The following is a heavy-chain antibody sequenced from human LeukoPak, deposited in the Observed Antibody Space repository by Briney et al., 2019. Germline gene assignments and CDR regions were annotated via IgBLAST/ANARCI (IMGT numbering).Heavy chain of an antibody. J-gene: IGHJ4*02. V-gene: IGHV4-61*02. CDR1: GGSISSGSYY. CDR2: IYTSGST. Sequence: PSETLSLTCTVSGGSISSGSYYWSWIRQPAGKGLEWIGRIYTSGSTNYNPSLKSRVTMSVDTSKNQFSLKLSSVTAADTAVYYCARETDSRFWGQGTLVTVSS. CDR3: ARETDSRF. D-gene: IGHD6-13*01.